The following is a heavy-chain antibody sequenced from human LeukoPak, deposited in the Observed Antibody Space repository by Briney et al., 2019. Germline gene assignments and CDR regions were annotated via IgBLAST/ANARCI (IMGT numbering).Heavy chain of an antibody. CDR2: IIPIFGTA. D-gene: IGHD3-22*01. Sequence: ASVKVSCKASGGTFSSYAISWVRQAPGQGLEWMGGIIPIFGTANYAQKFQGRVTITADESTSTAYIELSSLRSEDTAVYYCAHEGYYYDSSGYYFDYWGQGTLVTVSS. CDR1: GGTFSSYA. J-gene: IGHJ4*02. V-gene: IGHV1-69*13. CDR3: AHEGYYYDSSGYYFDY.